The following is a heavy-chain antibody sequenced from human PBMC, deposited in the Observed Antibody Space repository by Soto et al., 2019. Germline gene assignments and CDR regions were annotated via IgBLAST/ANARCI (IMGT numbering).Heavy chain of an antibody. D-gene: IGHD3-22*01. J-gene: IGHJ4*02. CDR1: GGSISSGDYY. V-gene: IGHV4-30-4*01. CDR2: IYYSGST. CDR3: ARLGGFHYDSSGYQGH. Sequence: PSETLSLTCTVSGGSISSGDYYWSWIRQPPGKGLEWIGYIYYSGSTYYNPSLKSRVTISVDTSKNQFSLKLSSVTAADTAVYYCARLGGFHYDSSGYQGHWGQGTLVRVSS.